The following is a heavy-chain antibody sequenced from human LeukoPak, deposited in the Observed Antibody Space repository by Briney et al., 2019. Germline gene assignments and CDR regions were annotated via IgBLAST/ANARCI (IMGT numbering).Heavy chain of an antibody. V-gene: IGHV3-21*01. Sequence: GGSLRLSCAASGFTFSSYSMNWVRQAPGKGLEWVSSISSSSSYIYYADSVKGRFTISRDNAKNSLYLQMYSLRAEDTAVYYCARAYYDSSGYVDYWGQGTLVTVSS. CDR2: ISSSSSYI. CDR3: ARAYYDSSGYVDY. CDR1: GFTFSSYS. J-gene: IGHJ4*02. D-gene: IGHD3-22*01.